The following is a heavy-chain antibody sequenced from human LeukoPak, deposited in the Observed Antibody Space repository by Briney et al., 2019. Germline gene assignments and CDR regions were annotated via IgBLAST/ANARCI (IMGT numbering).Heavy chain of an antibody. V-gene: IGHV1-2*02. CDR2: INPNSGGP. CDR1: GYTFTSYY. Sequence: GASVKVSCKASGYTFTSYYLHWVRQAPGQGPEWMGWINPNSGGPNYAQEFQGRVTMTRGTSISTAYMELSRLRSDDTAVYYCARQPSFDAIDIWGQGTMVTVSS. CDR3: ARQPSFDAIDI. D-gene: IGHD2-2*01. J-gene: IGHJ3*02.